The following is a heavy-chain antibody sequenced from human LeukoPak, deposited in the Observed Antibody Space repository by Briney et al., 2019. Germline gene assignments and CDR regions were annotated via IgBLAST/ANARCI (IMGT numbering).Heavy chain of an antibody. CDR1: GGSFSGHY. D-gene: IGHD1-26*01. J-gene: IGHJ4*02. Sequence: SETLSLTCVVYGGSFSGHYWSWIRQPPGKGLEWIGEINHSGSVNYNPSLKSRVTVSVDTSKNQFSLKLNSVTAADTAVYYCALTTGSYYLDSWGQGTLVTVSS. CDR2: INHSGSV. V-gene: IGHV4-34*01. CDR3: ALTTGSYYLDS.